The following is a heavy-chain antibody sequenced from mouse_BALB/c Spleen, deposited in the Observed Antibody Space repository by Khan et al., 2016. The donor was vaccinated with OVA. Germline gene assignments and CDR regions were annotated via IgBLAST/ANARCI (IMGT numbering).Heavy chain of an antibody. D-gene: IGHD2-1*01. V-gene: IGHV5-9-1*01. CDR1: GFTFSSFV. Sequence: EVELVESGGGLVEPGGSLKLSCAASGFTFSSFVMSWVRQTPEKRLEWVATISSAATYTYYPDSVKGRFTISRDNAKNTLYLQLNSLRSADTAIYYCTNGNYGWFAYWGQGTLVTVST. J-gene: IGHJ3*01. CDR3: TNGNYGWFAY. CDR2: ISSAATYT.